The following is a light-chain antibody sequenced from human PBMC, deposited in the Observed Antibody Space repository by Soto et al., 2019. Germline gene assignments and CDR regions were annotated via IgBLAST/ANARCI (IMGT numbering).Light chain of an antibody. CDR2: GAS. Sequence: EIVLTQSPGTLSLSPGERATLSCRASQSVSSSYLAWYQQKPGQAPRLLIYGASSRATGIADRFSGSGSGTDFTLTISRLEPEDFAVYYCQQYGRSPQFFGGGTKVEIK. CDR1: QSVSSSY. CDR3: QQYGRSPQF. J-gene: IGKJ4*01. V-gene: IGKV3-20*01.